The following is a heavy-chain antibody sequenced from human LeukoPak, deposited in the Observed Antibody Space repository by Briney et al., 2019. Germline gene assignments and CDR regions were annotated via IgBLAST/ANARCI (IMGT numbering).Heavy chain of an antibody. D-gene: IGHD6-19*01. CDR3: ARDRYSSGWYSGYGMDV. CDR1: GGSISSGGYY. J-gene: IGHJ6*02. V-gene: IGHV4-61*08. CDR2: IYYSGST. Sequence: SQTLSLTCAVSGGSISSGGYYWSWIRQPPGKGLEWIGYIYYSGSTNYNPSLKSRVTISVDTSKNQFSLKLSSVTAADTAVYYCARDRYSSGWYSGYGMDVWGQGTTVTVSS.